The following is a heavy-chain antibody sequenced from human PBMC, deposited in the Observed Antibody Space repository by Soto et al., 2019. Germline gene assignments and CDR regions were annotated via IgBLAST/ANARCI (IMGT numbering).Heavy chain of an antibody. CDR1: GDSFSLNIAA. Sequence: SQTLSLTCAISGDSFSLNIAAWNWIRQSPSRGLEWLGRTYYRSKWYNDYAVSVKSRITINPDTSKNQFSLQLNSVTPEDTAVYYCARGQYSSSWYCDYWGQGTLVTVSS. V-gene: IGHV6-1*01. D-gene: IGHD6-13*01. CDR2: TYYRSKWYN. CDR3: ARGQYSSSWYCDY. J-gene: IGHJ4*02.